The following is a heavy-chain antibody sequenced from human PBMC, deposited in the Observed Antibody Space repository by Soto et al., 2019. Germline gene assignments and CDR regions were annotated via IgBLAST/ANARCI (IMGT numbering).Heavy chain of an antibody. V-gene: IGHV1-46*01. CDR1: GYTFTSHF. CDR2: IDRSGRGP. J-gene: IGHJ6*02. D-gene: IGHD1-26*01. CDR3: ARVALGVGATPYIKYYYGMDV. Sequence: QVQLVQSGAEVKKPGASVKISCKASGYTFTSHFVHWLRQAPGQGLEWMGMIDRSGRGPNYAQKFQGRVTMTRDTSTSTVYVEVSSLRFEDTAVYYCARVALGVGATPYIKYYYGMDVWGQGTTVTVSS.